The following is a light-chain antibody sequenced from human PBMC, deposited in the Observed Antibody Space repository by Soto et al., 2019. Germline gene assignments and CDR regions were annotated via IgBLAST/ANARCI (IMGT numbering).Light chain of an antibody. CDR1: NSNLGAGYD. J-gene: IGLJ2*01. CDR2: GNR. CDR3: AAWDDSLNGVV. Sequence: QSVLTQPPSVSGAPGQRVTISCTGNNSNLGAGYDVHWYQQLPGAAPKLVIFGNRNRPSGVPERFSGSKSGTSASLAISGLQSEDEAEYYCAAWDDSLNGVVFGGGTKLTVL. V-gene: IGLV1-40*01.